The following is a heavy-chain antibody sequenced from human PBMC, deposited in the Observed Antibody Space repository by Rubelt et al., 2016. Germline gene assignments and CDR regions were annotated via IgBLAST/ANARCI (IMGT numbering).Heavy chain of an antibody. V-gene: IGHV1-2*04. CDR3: ARDDSPYYYDSSGYYDY. CDR2: INPNSGGT. CDR1: GYTLTGYY. J-gene: IGHJ4*02. Sequence: QVQLVQSGAEVKKPGASVKVSCKVSGYTLTGYYMHWVRQAPGQGLEWMGWINPNSGGTNYATKFQGWGTMTRDTSISTAYMELSRLGSDDTAVYYCARDDSPYYYDSSGYYDYWGQGTLVTVSS. D-gene: IGHD3-22*01.